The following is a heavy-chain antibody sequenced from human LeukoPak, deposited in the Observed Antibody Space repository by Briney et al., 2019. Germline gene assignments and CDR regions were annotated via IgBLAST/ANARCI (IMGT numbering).Heavy chain of an antibody. V-gene: IGHV4-34*01. CDR1: GGSFSGYY. J-gene: IGHJ4*02. CDR3: ARYSGSYPIDY. D-gene: IGHD1-26*01. CDR2: INHSGST. Sequence: SETLSLTCAVYGGSFSGYYWSWIRPPPGKGLEWIGEINHSGSTNYNPSLKSRVTISVDTSKNQFSLKLSSVTAADTAVYYCARYSGSYPIDYWGQGTLVTVSS.